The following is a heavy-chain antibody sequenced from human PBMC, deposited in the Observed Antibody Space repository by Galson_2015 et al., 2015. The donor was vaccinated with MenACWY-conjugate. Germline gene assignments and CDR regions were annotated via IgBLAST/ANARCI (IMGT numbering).Heavy chain of an antibody. V-gene: IGHV5-10-1*01. J-gene: IGHJ4*02. CDR3: AKQSGRCGGNCYPPH. Sequence: QSGAEVKKPGESLRISCTGSGYSFTSYWITWVRQMPGKGLEWMGRIDPSDSYTNYSPPFQGHVIISADKSTSTAYLQWSSLKASDPTIYCGAKQSGRCGGNCYPPHWAQGPLVPVPP. CDR2: IDPSDSYT. D-gene: IGHD2-21*02. CDR1: GYSFTSYW.